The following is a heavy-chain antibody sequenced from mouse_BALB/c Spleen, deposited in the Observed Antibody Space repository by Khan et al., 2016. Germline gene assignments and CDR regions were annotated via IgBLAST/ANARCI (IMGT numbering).Heavy chain of an antibody. CDR1: GYTFTSYW. D-gene: IGHD1-1*01. CDR2: INPSTGYT. CDR3: ATSYYYGSSYYAMDY. J-gene: IGHJ4*01. Sequence: QVQLQQSGAELAKPGASVKMSCKASGYTFTSYWMHWVKQRPGQGLEWIGYINPSTGYTEYNQKFKDKATLTADKSSRTAYMQLSSLTSEDSAVYYCATSYYYGSSYYAMDYWGQGTSVTVSS. V-gene: IGHV1-7*01.